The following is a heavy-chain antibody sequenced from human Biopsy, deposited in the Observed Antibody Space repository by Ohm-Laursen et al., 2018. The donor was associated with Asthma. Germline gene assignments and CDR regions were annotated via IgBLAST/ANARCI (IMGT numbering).Heavy chain of an antibody. CDR3: ARVVSYGDIYFGIDV. Sequence: SQTLSLPCSVSGGYTGSSDHHWAWIRQAPGKGLEWIGFVFWSGSTHYSRSLERRVSISIDTATNEFSMKLWSVTPADTAVYFCARVVSYGDIYFGIDVWGPGNTVVVS. J-gene: IGHJ6*02. CDR1: GGYTGSSDHH. D-gene: IGHD4-17*01. CDR2: VFWSGST. V-gene: IGHV4-30-4*01.